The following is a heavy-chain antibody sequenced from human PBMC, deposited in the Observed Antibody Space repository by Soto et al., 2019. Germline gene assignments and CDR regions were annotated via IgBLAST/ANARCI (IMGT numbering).Heavy chain of an antibody. V-gene: IGHV3-23*04. D-gene: IGHD1-26*01. CDR1: GFTFSSYA. CDR2: ISGSGTGT. CDR3: AKERTGSNHYYGMDV. Sequence: EVQLVESGGGLVQPEGSLRLSCEGSGFTFSSYALSWVRLRPGRGLEWVAWISGSGTGTNSADSVKGRFTITRDNSKTTVYLQMSSLTVEDTAVYYCAKERTGSNHYYGMDVWGQGTAVTVSS. J-gene: IGHJ6*02.